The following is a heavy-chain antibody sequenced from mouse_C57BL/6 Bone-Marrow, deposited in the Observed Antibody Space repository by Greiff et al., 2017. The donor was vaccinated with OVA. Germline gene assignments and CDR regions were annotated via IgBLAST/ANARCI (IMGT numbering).Heavy chain of an antibody. V-gene: IGHV1-85*01. Sequence: QVHVKQSGPELVKPGASVKLSCKASGYTFTSYDINWVKQRPGQGLEWIGWIYPRDGSTKYNEKFKGKATLTVDTSSSTAYMELHSLTSEDSAVYFCAREEPIYYDYDWYFDVWGTGTTVTVSS. D-gene: IGHD2-4*01. CDR1: GYTFTSYD. CDR2: IYPRDGST. J-gene: IGHJ1*03. CDR3: AREEPIYYDYDWYFDV.